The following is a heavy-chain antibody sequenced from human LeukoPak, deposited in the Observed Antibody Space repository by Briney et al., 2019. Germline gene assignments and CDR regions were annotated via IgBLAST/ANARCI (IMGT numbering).Heavy chain of an antibody. CDR2: IYSGGST. CDR1: GFTVSGTY. Sequence: PGGSLRLSCAASGFTVSGTYMTWVRQAPGKGLEWVSVIYSGGSTYYADSVKGRFTISRDNSKNTLYLQMNSLRAEDTAVYYCARQKYYYDSSGYYPFDYWGQGTLVTVSS. J-gene: IGHJ4*02. CDR3: ARQKYYYDSSGYYPFDY. D-gene: IGHD3-22*01. V-gene: IGHV3-66*04.